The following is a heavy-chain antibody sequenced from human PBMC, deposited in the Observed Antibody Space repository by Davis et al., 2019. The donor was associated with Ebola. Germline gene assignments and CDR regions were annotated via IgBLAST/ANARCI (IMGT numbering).Heavy chain of an antibody. Sequence: GESLKISCAASGFTFSIYWMHWVRQVPGEGLVWVSRINSDGSDTNYADSVKGRFTTSRDNAKNTLYLQMNSLRVEDTAVYYCAKAFMYGGDYWGQGTLVTVSS. J-gene: IGHJ4*02. CDR3: AKAFMYGGDY. V-gene: IGHV3-74*01. D-gene: IGHD2-8*01. CDR1: GFTFSIYW. CDR2: INSDGSDT.